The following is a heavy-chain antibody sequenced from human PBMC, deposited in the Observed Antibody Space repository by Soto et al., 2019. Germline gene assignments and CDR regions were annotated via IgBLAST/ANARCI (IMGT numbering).Heavy chain of an antibody. CDR1: GGTFSSYA. D-gene: IGHD6-13*01. CDR2: IIPIFGTA. J-gene: IGHJ6*02. Sequence: QVQLVQSGAEVKKPGSSVKVSCKASGGTFSSYAISWVRQAPGQGLEWMGGIIPIFGTANYAQKFQGRVPITADEYTSTAYMELSSLRSEDTAVYYCAREGIAADGTMVYYYYGMDFWGQGTTVTVSS. CDR3: AREGIAADGTMVYYYYGMDF. V-gene: IGHV1-69*01.